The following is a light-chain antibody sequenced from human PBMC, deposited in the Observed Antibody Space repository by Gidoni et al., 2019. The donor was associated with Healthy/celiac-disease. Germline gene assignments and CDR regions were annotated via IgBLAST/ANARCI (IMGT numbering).Light chain of an antibody. Sequence: QSVLTQPPSASGTPGQRVTISCPGCSPNIGSNTVNWYQQLPGTAPKLLIYSNNQRPSGVPDRFSGSKSGTSASLAISGLQSEDEADYYCAAWDDSLNGPVFGTGTKVTVL. V-gene: IGLV1-44*01. CDR1: SPNIGSNT. CDR3: AAWDDSLNGPV. J-gene: IGLJ1*01. CDR2: SNN.